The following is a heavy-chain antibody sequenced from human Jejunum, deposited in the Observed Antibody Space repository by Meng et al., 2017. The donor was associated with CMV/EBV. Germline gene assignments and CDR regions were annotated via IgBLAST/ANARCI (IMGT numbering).Heavy chain of an antibody. J-gene: IGHJ1*01. V-gene: IGHV1-69*05. CDR1: GGPFSRYT. D-gene: IGHD3-22*01. CDR2: ILPIFRTP. Sequence: KAYGGPFSRYTFSWVRQAPGQGLEWLGGILPIFRTPKYAQNFQGRVTVSTDASAATAYMELSSLRSEDTAVYFCAGIPEANSGYFSIWGQGTLVTVSS. CDR3: AGIPEANSGYFSI.